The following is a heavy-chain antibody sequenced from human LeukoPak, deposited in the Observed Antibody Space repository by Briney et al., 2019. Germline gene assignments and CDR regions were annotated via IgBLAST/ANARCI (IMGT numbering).Heavy chain of an antibody. D-gene: IGHD6-13*01. V-gene: IGHV4-59*13. J-gene: IGHJ4*02. CDR3: ARKYSSNWYFDY. CDR2: IYYTGTT. Sequence: SETLSLTCTVSGGSISSYYWSWIRQPPGKGLEWIGYIYYTGTTNYNPSLQSRVTISVDTSKTQFSLKLSSVTAADPAVYYCARKYSSNWYFDYWGQGTLVTVSA. CDR1: GGSISSYY.